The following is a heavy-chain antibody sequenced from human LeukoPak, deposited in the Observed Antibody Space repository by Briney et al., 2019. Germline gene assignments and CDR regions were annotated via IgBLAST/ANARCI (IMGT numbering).Heavy chain of an antibody. Sequence: ASVKVSCKASGYTFTSYGISWVRQAPGQGLEWMGWISAYNGNTNYAQKLQGRVTMTTDTSTSTAYTELRSLRSDDTAVYYCARERYCSSTSCYYFDYWGQGTLVTVSS. CDR3: ARERYCSSTSCYYFDY. CDR2: ISAYNGNT. V-gene: IGHV1-18*01. CDR1: GYTFTSYG. D-gene: IGHD2-2*01. J-gene: IGHJ4*02.